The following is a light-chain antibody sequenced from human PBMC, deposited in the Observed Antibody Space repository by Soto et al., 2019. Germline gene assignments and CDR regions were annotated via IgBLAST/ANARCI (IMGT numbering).Light chain of an antibody. CDR2: LNSDGSH. J-gene: IGLJ3*02. Sequence: QLVLTQSPSASASLGASVKLTCTLSSGHSSYAIAWHQQQPEKGPRYLMKLNSDGSHSKGDGIPDRFSGSSSGAERYLTIAGLQSEEEADYYCQTWGTGIRVFGGGTKLTVL. V-gene: IGLV4-69*01. CDR3: QTWGTGIRV. CDR1: SGHSSYA.